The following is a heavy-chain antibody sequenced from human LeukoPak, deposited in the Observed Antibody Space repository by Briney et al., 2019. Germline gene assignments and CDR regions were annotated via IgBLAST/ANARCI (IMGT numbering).Heavy chain of an antibody. V-gene: IGHV4-4*07. CDR2: IYTSGST. Sequence: SETLSLTCTVSGGSISSYYWSWIRQPAGKGLEWIGRIYTSGSTNYNPSLKSRVTMSVDTSKNQFSLKLSSVTAADTAVYYCARRVSSGWYYRFDPWGQGTLVTVSS. CDR1: GGSISSYY. D-gene: IGHD6-19*01. CDR3: ARRVSSGWYYRFDP. J-gene: IGHJ5*02.